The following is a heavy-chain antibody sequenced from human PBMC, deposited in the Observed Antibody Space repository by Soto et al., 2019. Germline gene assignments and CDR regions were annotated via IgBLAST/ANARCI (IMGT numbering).Heavy chain of an antibody. CDR1: GFPFSDHY. CDR2: VRDKPHSYTT. D-gene: IGHD3-16*01. V-gene: IGHV3-72*01. CDR3: ARGEVTAAEKGGFFAY. J-gene: IGHJ4*02. Sequence: GGSLRLSCAASGFPFSDHYMDWVRQAPGKGLEWVGRVRDKPHSYTTEYAASVKGRFTISRDDSKNSLYLQMNSLKTEDPAVFYCARGEVTAAEKGGFFAYWGQGTLVTVSS.